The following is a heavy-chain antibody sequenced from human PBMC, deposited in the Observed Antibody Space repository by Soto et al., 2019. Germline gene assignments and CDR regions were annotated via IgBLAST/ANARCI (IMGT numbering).Heavy chain of an antibody. D-gene: IGHD6-19*01. CDR3: AGSGAGSGWL. CDR1: GGSVSSGRYY. Sequence: QVQLQESGPGLVKPSETLSLTCTVSGGSVSSGRYYWSWSRQPPGKGLEWLGYIYFSGRTSYNSFLNGLVTIAVNTANMGYSRNLTSVTGADAAVYYGAGSGAGSGWLGGQGTLVIVSS. J-gene: IGHJ4*02. CDR2: IYFSGRT. V-gene: IGHV4-61*01.